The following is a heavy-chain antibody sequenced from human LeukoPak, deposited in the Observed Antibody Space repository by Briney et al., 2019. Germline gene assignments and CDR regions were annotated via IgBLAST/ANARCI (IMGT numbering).Heavy chain of an antibody. V-gene: IGHV3-20*01. Sequence: GGSLRLSCAASGFTFSNAWMSWVRQAPGKGLEWVSGINWNGGSTGYADSVKGRFTISRDNAKNSLYLQMNSLRAEDTALYHCARDGGGSSRPFDYWGQGTLVTVSS. J-gene: IGHJ4*02. D-gene: IGHD6-13*01. CDR2: INWNGGST. CDR1: GFTFSNAW. CDR3: ARDGGGSSRPFDY.